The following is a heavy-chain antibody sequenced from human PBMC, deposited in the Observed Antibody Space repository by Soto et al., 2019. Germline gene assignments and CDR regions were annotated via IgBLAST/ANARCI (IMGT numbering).Heavy chain of an antibody. CDR3: ARVRCSGGSCYSGWFDP. CDR2: IYYSGST. CDR1: GGSISSYY. V-gene: IGHV4-59*01. D-gene: IGHD2-15*01. Sequence: PSETLSLTCTVSGGSISSYYWSWIRQPPGKGLEWIGYIYYSGSTNYNPSLKSRVTISIDTSKNQFSLKLSSVTAADTAVCYCARVRCSGGSCYSGWFDPWGQGXLVTVYS. J-gene: IGHJ5*02.